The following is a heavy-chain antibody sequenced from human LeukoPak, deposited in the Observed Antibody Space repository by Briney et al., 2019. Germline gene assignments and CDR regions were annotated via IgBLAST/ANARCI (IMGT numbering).Heavy chain of an antibody. CDR3: GRNYGENY. CDR2: ISANNGNT. J-gene: IGHJ4*02. D-gene: IGHD4-17*01. Sequence: ASVKVFCTASGYTFTSCGITWVRQATGQGLEWMRRISANNGNTHYAQKLQGRVTMTTDTSTSTAFMEVRSLRSDDTAVYYCGRNYGENYWGQGTLVTVSS. CDR1: GYTFTSCG. V-gene: IGHV1-18*01.